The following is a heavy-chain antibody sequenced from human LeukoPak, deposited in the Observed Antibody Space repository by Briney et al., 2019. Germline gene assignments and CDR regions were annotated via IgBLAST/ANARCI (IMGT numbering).Heavy chain of an antibody. CDR2: INHSGST. J-gene: IGHJ6*03. Sequence: SGTLSLTCGVSGGSISSGTWWSWVRQPPGKGLEWIGEINHSGSTNYNPSLKSRVTISVDTSKNQFSLKLSSVTAADTAVYYCARLPRCSSTSCYRGYYYYYMDVWGEGTTVTISS. CDR1: GGSISSGTW. V-gene: IGHV4-4*02. CDR3: ARLPRCSSTSCYRGYYYYYMDV. D-gene: IGHD2-2*01.